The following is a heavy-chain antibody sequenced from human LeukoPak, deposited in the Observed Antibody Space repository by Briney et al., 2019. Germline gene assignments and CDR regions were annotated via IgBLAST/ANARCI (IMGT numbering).Heavy chain of an antibody. CDR2: ISGNVGST. J-gene: IGHJ4*02. V-gene: IGHV3-23*01. Sequence: GGSLRLSCAATGFTFSSYAMSWVRQAPGKGLEWVSTISGNVGSTYHADSVKGRFTISRDNSKNTLYLQMNSLRAEDTAVYYCAKRGLIRFDYWGQGTLVTVSS. CDR1: GFTFSSYA. CDR3: AKRGLIRFDY. D-gene: IGHD2-8*01.